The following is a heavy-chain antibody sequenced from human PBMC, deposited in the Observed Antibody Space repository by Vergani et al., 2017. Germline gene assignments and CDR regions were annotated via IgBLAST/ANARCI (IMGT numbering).Heavy chain of an antibody. CDR3: VKWGDRIAAAGAEYYGMDV. J-gene: IGHJ6*02. Sequence: VQLVESGGGVVQPGRSLRLSCAAPRFTFSSYAMSWVRQAPGKGLEWVSAFSGSGSSTHYADSVKGRFTISRDNSKNTLYLQMNSLRAEDTAVYYCVKWGDRIAAAGAEYYGMDVWGQGTTVTVSS. CDR1: RFTFSSYA. CDR2: FSGSGSST. D-gene: IGHD6-13*01. V-gene: IGHV3-23*04.